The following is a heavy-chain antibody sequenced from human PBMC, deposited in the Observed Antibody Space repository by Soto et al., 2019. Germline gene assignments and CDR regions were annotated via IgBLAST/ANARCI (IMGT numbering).Heavy chain of an antibody. J-gene: IGHJ4*02. CDR2: ISSASSTI. V-gene: IGHV3-48*01. D-gene: IGHD1-26*01. CDR3: ARLGSIYFDF. Sequence: EVQLVESGGGLVQPGGSLRLSCAASGFTFSSYSMSWVRQAPGKGLEWISYISSASSTISYADSVKGRFTISRDNAKNSLYLQMNSLRAEDTAVYCCARLGSIYFDFWGQGALVTVSS. CDR1: GFTFSSYS.